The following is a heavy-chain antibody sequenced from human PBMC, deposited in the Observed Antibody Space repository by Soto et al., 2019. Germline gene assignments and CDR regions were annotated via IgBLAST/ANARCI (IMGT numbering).Heavy chain of an antibody. D-gene: IGHD1-1*01. CDR1: GYSISSVYT. CDR2: LYHGGSK. J-gene: IGHJ5*02. CDR3: ARHPSQVENRFDL. Sequence: SETLSLTGAVSGYSISSVYTRGWIRMPPGKGLVWIGSLYHGGSKYYNPSLKSRATISVDTSKNQFSLNVTSVTAADTAVYYCARHPSQVENRFDLWGQGALGTVSS. V-gene: IGHV4-38-2*01.